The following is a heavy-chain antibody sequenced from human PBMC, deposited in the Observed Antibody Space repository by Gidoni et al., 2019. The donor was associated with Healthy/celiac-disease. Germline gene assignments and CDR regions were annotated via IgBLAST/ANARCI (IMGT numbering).Heavy chain of an antibody. CDR2: ISYDGSNK. CDR3: ASRSMVRGVMVY. D-gene: IGHD3-10*01. Sequence: QVQLVASGGGVVQPGRSLRLSCAASGFTFSSYAMHWVRQAPGKGLEWVAVISYDGSNKYYADSVKGRFTISRDNSKNTLYLQMNSLRAEDTAVYYCASRSMVRGVMVYWGQGTLVTVSS. V-gene: IGHV3-30-3*01. CDR1: GFTFSSYA. J-gene: IGHJ4*02.